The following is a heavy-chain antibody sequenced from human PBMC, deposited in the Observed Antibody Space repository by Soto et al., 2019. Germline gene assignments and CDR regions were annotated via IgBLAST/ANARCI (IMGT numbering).Heavy chain of an antibody. CDR2: INSDGSST. D-gene: IGHD3-10*02. Sequence: PGGSLRLSCAASGFTFSSYWMHWVRQAPGKGLVWVSRINSDGSSTSYADSVKGRFTISRDNAKNTLYLQMNSLRAEDTAVYYCAKGLFGEFEYYHTMDVWGPGTTVTVSS. V-gene: IGHV3-74*01. J-gene: IGHJ6*03. CDR1: GFTFSSYW. CDR3: AKGLFGEFEYYHTMDV.